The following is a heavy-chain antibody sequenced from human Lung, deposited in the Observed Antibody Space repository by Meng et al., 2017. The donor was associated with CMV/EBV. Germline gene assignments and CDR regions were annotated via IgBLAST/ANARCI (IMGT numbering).Heavy chain of an antibody. Sequence: QVQLQQSGPGLVKTSQTLSLTCAISGDIVSSNSAAWHWIRQSPSRGLEWLGRTYYRSKWYHEYAVSVKSRITISPDTPKNQFSLQLNSMTPEDTAVYYCARGINGGCGDWGQGTLVTVSS. J-gene: IGHJ4*02. D-gene: IGHD4-23*01. CDR3: ARGINGGCGD. CDR2: TYYRSKWYH. CDR1: GDIVSSNSAA. V-gene: IGHV6-1*01.